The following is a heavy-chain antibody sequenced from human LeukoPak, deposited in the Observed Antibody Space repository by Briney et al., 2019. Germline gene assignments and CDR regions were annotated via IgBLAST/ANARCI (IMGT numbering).Heavy chain of an antibody. Sequence: ASVKVSCKASGYTFTGYYMHWVRQAPGQGLEWMGRINPNSGGTNYAQKFQGRVTMTRDTSISTAYMELSRLRSDDTAVYYCASGSYSSGWPFDYWGQGTLVTVSS. V-gene: IGHV1-2*06. CDR2: INPNSGGT. D-gene: IGHD6-19*01. J-gene: IGHJ4*02. CDR1: GYTFTGYY. CDR3: ASGSYSSGWPFDY.